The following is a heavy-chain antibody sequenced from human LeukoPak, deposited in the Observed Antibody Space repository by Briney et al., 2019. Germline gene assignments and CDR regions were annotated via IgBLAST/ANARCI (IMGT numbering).Heavy chain of an antibody. CDR3: ASQLSGSYAFYYYGMDV. J-gene: IGHJ6*02. Sequence: SETLSLTCTVSGGSISSSSYYWGWIRQPPGKGLEWIGSIYYSGSTYYNPSLKSRVTISVDTSKNQFSPKLSSVTAADTAVYYCASQLSGSYAFYYYGMDVWGQGTTVTVSS. CDR1: GGSISSSSYY. CDR2: IYYSGST. D-gene: IGHD1-26*01. V-gene: IGHV4-39*01.